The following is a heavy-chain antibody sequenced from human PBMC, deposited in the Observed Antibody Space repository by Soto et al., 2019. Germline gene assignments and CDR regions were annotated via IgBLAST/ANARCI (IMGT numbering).Heavy chain of an antibody. CDR1: GYTFNSYG. V-gene: IGHV1-18*01. J-gene: IGHJ4*02. D-gene: IGHD3-3*01. Sequence: QTQLVQSGPEVKNPGASVKVSCKASGYTFNSYGISWVRQAPGQVLEWMGWISASSGNTTYAQELQGRVTMTTDTATTTAYMELRSLTSDDTAVYYCARETKFYGFWSGYYRFGTWGQGTLVSVSS. CDR2: ISASSGNT. CDR3: ARETKFYGFWSGYYRFGT.